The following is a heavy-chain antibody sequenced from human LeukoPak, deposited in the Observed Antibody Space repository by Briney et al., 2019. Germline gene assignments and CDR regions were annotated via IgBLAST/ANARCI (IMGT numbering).Heavy chain of an antibody. CDR1: GFTFSSYS. CDR3: ARGRKQWLVEKNPPRFFDY. J-gene: IGHJ4*02. V-gene: IGHV3-21*01. Sequence: GGSLRLSCAASGFTFSSYSMNWVRQAPGKGLEWVSSISSSSSYIYYADSVKGRFTISRDNAKNSLYLQMNSLRAEDTAVCYCARGRKQWLVEKNPPRFFDYWGQGTLVTVSS. D-gene: IGHD6-19*01. CDR2: ISSSSSYI.